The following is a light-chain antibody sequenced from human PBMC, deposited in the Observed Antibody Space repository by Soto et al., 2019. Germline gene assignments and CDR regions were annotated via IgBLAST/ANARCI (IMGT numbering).Light chain of an antibody. CDR2: GAS. CDR1: QSVGSD. CDR3: QQYNSWRWT. J-gene: IGKJ1*01. V-gene: IGKV3-15*01. Sequence: EILLTQSPATLSVSPGERATLSCRASQSVGSDLAWYQHTPGQPPRLLIYGASTRATGIPGRFSGSGSGTEFTLIISSLQSEDSAVYYCQQYNSWRWTFGQGTKVDIK.